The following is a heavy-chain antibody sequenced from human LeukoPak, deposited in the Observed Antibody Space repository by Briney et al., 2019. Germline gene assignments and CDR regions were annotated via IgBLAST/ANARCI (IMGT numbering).Heavy chain of an antibody. Sequence: PSETLSLTCTVSGGSISSGSYYWSWIRQPAGKGLEWIGRIYTSGSTNYNPSLKSRVTISVDTSKNQFSLKLSSVTAADTAVYYCARDLGYSGYEGVDYWGQGTLVTVSS. J-gene: IGHJ4*02. CDR2: IYTSGST. CDR1: GGSISSGSYY. D-gene: IGHD5-12*01. CDR3: ARDLGYSGYEGVDY. V-gene: IGHV4-61*02.